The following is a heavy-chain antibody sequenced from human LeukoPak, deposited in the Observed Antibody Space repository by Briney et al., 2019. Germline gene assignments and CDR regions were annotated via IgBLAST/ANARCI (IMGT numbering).Heavy chain of an antibody. CDR1: GGPISSYQ. D-gene: IGHD3-10*01. J-gene: IGHJ5*02. V-gene: IGHV4-59*01. CDR3: ARGGYYGSGNDFRFDP. Sequence: SETLSLTCTVSGGPISSYQWSWIRQPPGKGLEWIGNIYYSGSANYNPSLKSRVTISVETSKNQFSLKLKSVTAADTAVYYCARGGYYGSGNDFRFDPWGQGTLVTVSS. CDR2: IYYSGSA.